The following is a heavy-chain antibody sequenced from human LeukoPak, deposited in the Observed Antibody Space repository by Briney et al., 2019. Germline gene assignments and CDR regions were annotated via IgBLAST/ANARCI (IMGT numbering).Heavy chain of an antibody. Sequence: ASVKVSCKASGYTFTSYAIHWVRQAPGQRLEWMGWISAGNGNTKYSQNFQGRVTFISNTSATTAFMELSSLRSEDAAVYYCARGGIAAAGLDYWGQGTLVTVSS. CDR2: ISAGNGNT. V-gene: IGHV1-3*01. D-gene: IGHD6-13*01. CDR1: GYTFTSYA. J-gene: IGHJ4*02. CDR3: ARGGIAAAGLDY.